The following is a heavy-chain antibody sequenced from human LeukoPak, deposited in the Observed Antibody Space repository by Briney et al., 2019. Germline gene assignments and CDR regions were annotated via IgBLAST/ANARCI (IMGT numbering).Heavy chain of an antibody. CDR1: GFTFSSYE. CDR3: ARDPRGQVTIVAGQKYYYYGMDV. CDR2: ISGSGSTK. V-gene: IGHV3-48*03. D-gene: IGHD6-19*01. Sequence: GGSLRLSCAASGFTFSSYEMNWVRQAPGKGLEWVSYISGSGSTKYYADSVKGRFTISRDNAKNSLYLQMNSLRAEDTAIYYCARDPRGQVTIVAGQKYYYYGMDVWGQGTTVTVSS. J-gene: IGHJ6*02.